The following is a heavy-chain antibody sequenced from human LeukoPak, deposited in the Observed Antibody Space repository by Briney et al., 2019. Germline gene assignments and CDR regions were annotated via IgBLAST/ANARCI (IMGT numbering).Heavy chain of an antibody. Sequence: GESLKISCKGSGYSFTTYWIGWVRQMPGKGLEWMGIIYPGDSDTRYSPSFQGQVTISADKSISTAYLQWSSLKASDTAMYYCARHRGYTYGLPPSDAFAIWGQGTMVTVSS. V-gene: IGHV5-51*01. CDR3: ARHRGYTYGLPPSDAFAI. CDR2: IYPGDSDT. J-gene: IGHJ3*02. CDR1: GYSFTTYW. D-gene: IGHD5-18*01.